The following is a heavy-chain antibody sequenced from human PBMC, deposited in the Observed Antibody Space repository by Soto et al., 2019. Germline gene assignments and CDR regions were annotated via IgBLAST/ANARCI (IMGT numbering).Heavy chain of an antibody. CDR2: IYSGGST. Sequence: PGGSLRLSCAASGFTFSSYAMSWVRKATGRGLEWVSVIYSGGSTYYADSVKGRFTISRDNSKNTLYLQMNSLRAEDTAVYYCARRSGVAGTPYYYYGMDVWGQGTTVTVSS. D-gene: IGHD6-19*01. J-gene: IGHJ6*02. CDR3: ARRSGVAGTPYYYYGMDV. CDR1: GFTFSSYA. V-gene: IGHV3-53*01.